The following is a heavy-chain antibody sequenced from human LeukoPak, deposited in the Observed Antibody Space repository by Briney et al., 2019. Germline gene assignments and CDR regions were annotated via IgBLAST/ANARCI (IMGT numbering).Heavy chain of an antibody. V-gene: IGHV4-39*01. CDR2: ICYSGST. D-gene: IGHD3-16*01. Sequence: SETLSLTCAVSGGSISSNSYYWGWIRQPPGKGLEWIGSICYSGSTYYNPSLKSRVTISVDTSKNQFSLKLSSVTAADTAVYYCARSDWGRCFDPWGQGTLVTVSS. CDR3: ARSDWGRCFDP. J-gene: IGHJ5*02. CDR1: GGSISSNSYY.